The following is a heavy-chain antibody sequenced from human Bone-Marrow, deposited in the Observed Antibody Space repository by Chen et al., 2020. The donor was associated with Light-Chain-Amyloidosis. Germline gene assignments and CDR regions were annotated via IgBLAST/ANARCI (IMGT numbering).Heavy chain of an antibody. CDR3: AKDISYDDILPGYPADAFDI. CDR2: ISGSGGSR. Sequence: EVQLVESGGGLLQRGGSLRLSCAASGFAFSSYAMRGVRQAPGKGLEWVSTISGSGGSRYYGDSVKGRLTISRDNSKNALFLQMNSLRAEDTAVYYCAKDISYDDILPGYPADAFDIWGQGTMVTVSS. J-gene: IGHJ3*02. D-gene: IGHD3-9*01. CDR1: GFAFSSYA. V-gene: IGHV3-23*04.